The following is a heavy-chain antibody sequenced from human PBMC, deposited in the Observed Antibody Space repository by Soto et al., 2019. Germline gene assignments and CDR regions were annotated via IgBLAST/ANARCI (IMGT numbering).Heavy chain of an antibody. J-gene: IGHJ6*02. CDR2: IIPIFGTA. CDR3: ARDGELPYYYYYGMDV. CDR1: GGTFSSYA. D-gene: IGHD1-26*01. Sequence: QVQLVQSGAEVKKPGSSVKVSCKASGGTFSSYAISWVQQAPGQGLEWMGGIIPIFGTANYAQKFQGRVTITADESTSTAYMELSSLRSEDTAVYYCARDGELPYYYYYGMDVWGQGTTVTVSS. V-gene: IGHV1-69*01.